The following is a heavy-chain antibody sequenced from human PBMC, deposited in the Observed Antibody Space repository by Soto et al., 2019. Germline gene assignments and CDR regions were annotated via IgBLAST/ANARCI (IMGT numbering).Heavy chain of an antibody. D-gene: IGHD4-17*01. CDR1: GRSFSGYY. CDR2: INHSGST. CDR3: ARAYGGNHGVFYY. Sequence: QVQLQQWGAGLLKPSETLSLTCAVYGRSFSGYYWSWIRQPPGKGLEWIGEINHSGSTNYNPSLKRRVSYSVVTTQHHVALTWSSVVAADTAVYYCARAYGGNHGVFYYWGQGTLVNVSS. V-gene: IGHV4-34*01. J-gene: IGHJ4*02.